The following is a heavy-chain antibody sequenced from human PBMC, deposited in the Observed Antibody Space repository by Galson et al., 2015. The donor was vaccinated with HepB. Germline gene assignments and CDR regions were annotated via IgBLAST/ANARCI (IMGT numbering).Heavy chain of an antibody. V-gene: IGHV3-23*01. J-gene: IGHJ4*02. D-gene: IGHD3-22*01. CDR3: AKEGPRMPYYYDSSGYYSTSFDY. CDR2: ISGSGGST. Sequence: SLRLSCAASGFTFSSYAMSWVRQAPGKGLEWVSTISGSGGSTYYADSVKGRFTISRDNSKNTLYLQMNSLRPEDTAVYYCAKEGPRMPYYYDSSGYYSTSFDYWGQGTLVTVSS. CDR1: GFTFSSYA.